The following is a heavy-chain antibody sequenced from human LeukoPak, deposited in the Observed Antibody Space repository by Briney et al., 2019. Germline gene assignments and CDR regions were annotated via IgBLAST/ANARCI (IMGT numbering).Heavy chain of an antibody. CDR3: ARDNSVRDEAWWFNP. J-gene: IGHJ5*02. Sequence: HGASVKVSCKAFGYTFTSNYMHWVRQAPGQGPERMGVISPSGGSTTYAQKFQGRVTLTRDMSTSTDYLELSSLRSEDTAVYYCARDNSVRDEAWWFNPWGQGTLVTVSS. V-gene: IGHV1-46*01. CDR2: ISPSGGST. D-gene: IGHD5-24*01. CDR1: GYTFTSNY.